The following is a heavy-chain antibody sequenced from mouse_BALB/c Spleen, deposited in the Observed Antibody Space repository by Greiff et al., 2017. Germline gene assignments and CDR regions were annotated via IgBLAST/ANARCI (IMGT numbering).Heavy chain of an antibody. Sequence: VKLMESGAELAKPGASVKMSCKASGYTFTSYWMHWVKQRPGQGLEWIGYINPSTGYTEYNQKFKDKATLTADKSSSTAYMQLSSLTSEDSAVYYCATYGYDGFDYWGLGTTLTVSS. CDR2: INPSTGYT. CDR1: GYTFTSYW. J-gene: IGHJ2*01. CDR3: ATYGYDGFDY. D-gene: IGHD2-2*01. V-gene: IGHV1-7*01.